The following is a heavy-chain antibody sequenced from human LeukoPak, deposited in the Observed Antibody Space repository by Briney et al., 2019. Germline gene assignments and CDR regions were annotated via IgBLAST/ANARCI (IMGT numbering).Heavy chain of an antibody. CDR1: GYTFTGYY. J-gene: IGHJ4*02. D-gene: IGHD3-10*01. CDR3: ARSPGLWFGEQLIDY. CDR2: INPNSGGT. V-gene: IGHV1-2*02. Sequence: ASVKVSCKASGYTFTGYYMHWVRQAPGQGLEWMGWINPNSGGTNYAQKFQGRVTMTRDTSISTAYMELSRLRSDDTAVHYCARSPGLWFGEQLIDYWGQGTLVTVSS.